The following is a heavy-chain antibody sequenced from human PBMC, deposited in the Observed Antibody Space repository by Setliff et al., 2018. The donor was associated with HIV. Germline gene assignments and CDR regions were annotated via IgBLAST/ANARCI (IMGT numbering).Heavy chain of an antibody. CDR1: GYTFTSYG. V-gene: IGHV1-18*01. J-gene: IGHJ4*02. CDR2: ISAYNGNT. Sequence: ASVKVSCKASGYTFTSYGISWVRQAPGQGLEWMGWISAYNGNTNYAQKFQGRVTMTRDTSISTAYMELSRLRSDDTAVYYCARSNFWSGFGYGYWGQGTLVTVSS. D-gene: IGHD3-3*01. CDR3: ARSNFWSGFGYGY.